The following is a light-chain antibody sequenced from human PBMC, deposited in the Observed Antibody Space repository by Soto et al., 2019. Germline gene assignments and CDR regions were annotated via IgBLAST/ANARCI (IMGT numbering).Light chain of an antibody. CDR1: QDISNY. Sequence: DIQMTQSPSSLSASVGDRVTITCQASQDISNYINWYQQKPGKXPKLLIYDASNLETGVPSSCSGSGSGTAFTITISSLQHEDIATYYCQHRVTFCQGTRLEIK. V-gene: IGKV1-33*01. CDR3: QHRVT. CDR2: DAS. J-gene: IGKJ5*01.